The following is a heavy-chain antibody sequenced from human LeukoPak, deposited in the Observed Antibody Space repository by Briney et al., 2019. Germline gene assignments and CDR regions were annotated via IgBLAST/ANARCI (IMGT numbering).Heavy chain of an antibody. V-gene: IGHV3-33*01. J-gene: IGHJ4*02. CDR2: IWYDGSNK. CDR1: GFTFSSYG. Sequence: GRSLRLPCAASGFTFSSYGMHWVRQAPGKGLEWVAVIWYDGSNKYYADSVKGRFAISRDNSKNTLYLQMNSLRAEDTAVYYCARVGATYPFDYWGQGTLVTVSS. D-gene: IGHD2-15*01. CDR3: ARVGATYPFDY.